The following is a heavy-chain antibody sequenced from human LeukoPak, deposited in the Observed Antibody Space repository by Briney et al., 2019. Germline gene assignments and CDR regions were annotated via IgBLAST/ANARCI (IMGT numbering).Heavy chain of an antibody. V-gene: IGHV1-24*01. D-gene: IGHD3-16*02. CDR1: GYTLTELS. CDR3: ASCPYDYVWGSYRSWVY. J-gene: IGHJ4*02. Sequence: APVKVSCKVSGYTLTELSMHWVRQAPGKGLEWMGGFDPEDGETIYAQKFQGRVTMTEDTSTDTAYMELSSLRSEDTAVYYCASCPYDYVWGSYRSWVYWGQGTLVTVSS. CDR2: FDPEDGET.